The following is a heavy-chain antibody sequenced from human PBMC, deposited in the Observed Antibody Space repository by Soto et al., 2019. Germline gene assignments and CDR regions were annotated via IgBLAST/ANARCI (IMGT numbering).Heavy chain of an antibody. Sequence: GASVEASCKASGYTITSYGISWVRQAPGQGLEWMGWISAYNGNTNYAQKLQGRVTMTTDTSTSTAYMELRSLRSDDTAVYYCARDQQYSGGGQGAFDIWGQGTMVTVSS. CDR3: ARDQQYSGGGQGAFDI. V-gene: IGHV1-18*01. CDR1: GYTITSYG. CDR2: ISAYNGNT. J-gene: IGHJ3*02. D-gene: IGHD5-12*01.